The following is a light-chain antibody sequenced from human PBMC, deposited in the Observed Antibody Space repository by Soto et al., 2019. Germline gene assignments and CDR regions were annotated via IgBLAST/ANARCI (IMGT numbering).Light chain of an antibody. Sequence: IQMTQSPSALSASVGDRDTSTCRASQDIRHFLAWYQHKPGRVPKLLIYAASTLQSGVPSRFSGSGSGTDFILTISSLQPEDAEIYSCQKYSTDTRTFGGGTTVEL. J-gene: IGKJ4*01. CDR1: QDIRHF. CDR2: AAS. V-gene: IGKV1-27*01. CDR3: QKYSTDTRT.